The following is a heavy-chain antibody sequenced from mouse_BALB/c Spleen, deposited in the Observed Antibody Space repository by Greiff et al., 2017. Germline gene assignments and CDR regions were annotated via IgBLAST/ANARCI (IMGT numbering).Heavy chain of an antibody. Sequence: EVKLQESGGGLVQPGGSLRLSCATSGFTFTDYYMSWVRQPPGKALEWLGFIRNKANGYTTEYSASVKGRFTISRDNSQSILYLQMNTLRAEDSATYYCARDGENYYGNYPPHYYAMDYWGQGTSVTVSS. V-gene: IGHV7-3*02. J-gene: IGHJ4*01. D-gene: IGHD2-1*01. CDR1: GFTFTDYY. CDR3: ARDGENYYGNYPPHYYAMDY. CDR2: IRNKANGYTT.